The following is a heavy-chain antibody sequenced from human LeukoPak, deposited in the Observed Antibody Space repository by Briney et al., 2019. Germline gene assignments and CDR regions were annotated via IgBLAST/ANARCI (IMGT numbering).Heavy chain of an antibody. J-gene: IGHJ3*02. D-gene: IGHD6-19*01. V-gene: IGHV4-59*01. Sequence: SETLSLTCTVSGGSISSYYWSWIRQPPGKGLEWIGYIYYSGSTNYNPSLQSRVTISVDTSKNQFSLKLSSVTAADTAVYYCARDNDSGGWNLSDAFDIWGQGTMVTVSS. CDR1: GGSISSYY. CDR2: IYYSGST. CDR3: ARDNDSGGWNLSDAFDI.